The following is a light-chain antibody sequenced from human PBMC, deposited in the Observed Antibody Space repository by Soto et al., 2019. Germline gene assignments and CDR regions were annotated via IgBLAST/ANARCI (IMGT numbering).Light chain of an antibody. CDR1: QSVCCA. Sequence: EGVMAQSPATLSLSRGERATLSCRASQSVCCAVAWYHQKPGQAPRLLIFGASTRPAGIPARFSGSGSATEFTLTISSLQSEDFAVYYCQQYNKWPLTFGGGTNVDI. J-gene: IGKJ4*01. CDR2: GAS. V-gene: IGKV3-15*01. CDR3: QQYNKWPLT.